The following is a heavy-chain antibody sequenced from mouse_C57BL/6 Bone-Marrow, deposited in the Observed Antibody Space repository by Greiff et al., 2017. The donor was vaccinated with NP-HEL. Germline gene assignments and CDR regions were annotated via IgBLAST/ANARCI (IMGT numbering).Heavy chain of an antibody. J-gene: IGHJ3*01. Sequence: VKLVESGAELARPGASVKLSCKASGYTFTSYGIRWVKPRTGQGLEWIGEIYPRSGNTSYNAKFTGKATLTADNSSSTAYMELRSLTSEDTAVYFCARWHIYYGNSVFAYGGQGNLVTVSA. D-gene: IGHD2-1*01. CDR3: ARWHIYYGNSVFAY. CDR1: GYTFTSYG. CDR2: IYPRSGNT. V-gene: IGHV1-81*01.